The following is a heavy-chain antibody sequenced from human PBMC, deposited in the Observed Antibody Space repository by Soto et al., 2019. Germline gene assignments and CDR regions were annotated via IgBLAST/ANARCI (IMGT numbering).Heavy chain of an antibody. D-gene: IGHD5-18*01. Sequence: QVQLQESGPGLVKPSETLSLTCTVSGGSVSSGSYYWSWIRQPPGKGLEWIGYIYYSGSTNYNPYLKSRVTISVDTSKNQFSLKMSSVTAADTAVYYCARDTREGYSYGLYYFDYWGQGTLVTVSS. CDR2: IYYSGST. CDR1: GGSVSSGSYY. J-gene: IGHJ4*02. CDR3: ARDTREGYSYGLYYFDY. V-gene: IGHV4-61*01.